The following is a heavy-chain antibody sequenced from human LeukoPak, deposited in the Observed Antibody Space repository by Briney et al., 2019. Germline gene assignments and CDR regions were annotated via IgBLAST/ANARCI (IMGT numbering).Heavy chain of an antibody. CDR2: MSNSGENT. J-gene: IGHJ4*02. CDR1: GFTFSSYS. Sequence: GRTLRLSCAASGFTFSSYSMQWVRQTPGKGLEWVGIMSNSGENTFYGEAVKGRFTISRDNSQNTLYLQMNSLRPEDTAVYYCAKGGASVTRYVDYWGQGTLVTVSS. CDR3: AKGGASVTRYVDY. V-gene: IGHV3-30*18. D-gene: IGHD4-17*01.